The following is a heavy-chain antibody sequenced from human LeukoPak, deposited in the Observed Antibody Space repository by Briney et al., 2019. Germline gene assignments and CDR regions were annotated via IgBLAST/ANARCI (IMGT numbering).Heavy chain of an antibody. CDR1: GGTFSIYA. Sequence: GASVKVSFKASGGTFSIYAISWVRQAPGQGLEWMGRIIPILGIANYAQKFQGRVTITADKSTSTAYMELSSLRSEDTAVYYCARHTRNYGDYGGDAFDIWGQGTMVTVSS. D-gene: IGHD4-17*01. J-gene: IGHJ3*02. CDR3: ARHTRNYGDYGGDAFDI. CDR2: IIPILGIA. V-gene: IGHV1-69*04.